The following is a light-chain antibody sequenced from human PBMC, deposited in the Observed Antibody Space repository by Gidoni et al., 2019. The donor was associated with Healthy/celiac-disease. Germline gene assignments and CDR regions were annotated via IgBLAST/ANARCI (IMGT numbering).Light chain of an antibody. CDR2: AAS. Sequence: AIRITQSPSSLSASTGDRVTITCRASQGISSYLAWYQQKPGKAPKLLIYAASTLQSGVPSRFSGCGSGTDFSLTISCLLSEDFATYYCQQYYSYPLTFXGXTKVEIK. J-gene: IGKJ4*01. CDR3: QQYYSYPLT. CDR1: QGISSY. V-gene: IGKV1-8*01.